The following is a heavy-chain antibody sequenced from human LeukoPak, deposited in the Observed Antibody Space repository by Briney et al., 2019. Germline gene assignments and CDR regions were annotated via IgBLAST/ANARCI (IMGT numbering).Heavy chain of an antibody. CDR2: INADGSVK. J-gene: IGHJ4*02. Sequence: GGSLRLSCAASGFTFSNYWMHWVRQVPGKGLVWVSRINADGSVKSYADSVKGRFTISRDNAKNTVSLQMNSLRAEDTAVYYCVRDLILVDTPGDDFDYWGQGALVTVSS. CDR3: VRDLILVDTPGDDFDY. D-gene: IGHD4-23*01. CDR1: GFTFSNYW. V-gene: IGHV3-74*01.